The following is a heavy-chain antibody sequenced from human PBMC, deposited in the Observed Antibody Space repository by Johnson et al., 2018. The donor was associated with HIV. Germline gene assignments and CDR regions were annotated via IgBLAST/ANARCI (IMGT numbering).Heavy chain of an antibody. CDR1: GFTFSSYW. D-gene: IGHD6-19*01. CDR3: AREAAVADAFDI. J-gene: IGHJ3*02. Sequence: EVQLVESGGGLVQPGGSLRLSCAASGFTFSSYWMHWVRQAPGKGLVWVSRINSDGSSTSSADAVKGRFTISRDNAKNTLYLQMNSLRAEDTAVYYCAREAAVADAFDIWGQGTMVTVSS. V-gene: IGHV3-74*01. CDR2: INSDGSST.